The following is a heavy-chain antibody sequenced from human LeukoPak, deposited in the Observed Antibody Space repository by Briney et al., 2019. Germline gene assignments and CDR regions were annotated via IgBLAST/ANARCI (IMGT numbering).Heavy chain of an antibody. CDR2: IYYSGST. D-gene: IGHD6-13*01. V-gene: IGHV4-39*07. CDR3: ARDRGVSIAAAGIVHWFDP. CDR1: GGSISSSSYY. Sequence: SETLSLTCTVSGGSISSSSYYWGWIRQPPGKGLEWIGSIYYSGSTYYNPSLKSRVTISVDTSKNQFSLKLSSMTAADTAVYYCARDRGVSIAAAGIVHWFDPWGQGTLVTVSS. J-gene: IGHJ5*02.